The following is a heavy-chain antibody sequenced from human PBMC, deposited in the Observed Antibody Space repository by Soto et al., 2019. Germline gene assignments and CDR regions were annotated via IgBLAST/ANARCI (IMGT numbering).Heavy chain of an antibody. CDR1: GASINSGGYY. J-gene: IGHJ4*02. CDR3: ATGNAWEALLAY. Sequence: SETLSLTCTVSGASINSGGYYWSWIRQLPGKGLEWIGYVYFSGSTYYNPSLESRVTISLDTSQNQFSLKLDSVTAADTAVYYCATGNAWEALLAYWGQGTLVTVSS. CDR2: VYFSGST. D-gene: IGHD1-26*01. V-gene: IGHV4-31*03.